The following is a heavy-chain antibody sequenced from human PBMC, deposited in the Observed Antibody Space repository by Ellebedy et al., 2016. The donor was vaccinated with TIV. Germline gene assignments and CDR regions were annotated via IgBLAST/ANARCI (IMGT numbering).Heavy chain of an antibody. D-gene: IGHD3-3*01. CDR3: ARESNVIMSGLHRGALDI. J-gene: IGHJ3*02. CDR2: IHPGGVYT. Sequence: ASVKVSCKVSGDTLTKFPMHWVRQAPGQGPEWMGVIHPGGVYTDFAQKLQGRLTLTRDTSTSTVYMELTSLQSEDTAVYYCARESNVIMSGLHRGALDIWGEGTKVSVSS. V-gene: IGHV1-46*01. CDR1: GDTLTKFP.